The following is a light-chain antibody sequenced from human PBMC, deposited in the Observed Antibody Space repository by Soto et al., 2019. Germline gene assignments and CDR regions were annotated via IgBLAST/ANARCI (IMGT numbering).Light chain of an antibody. CDR2: EVT. CDR1: SSDVGGYNY. V-gene: IGLV2-8*01. J-gene: IGLJ2*01. CDR3: SSYAGSNNIVV. Sequence: QSALTQPPSASGSPGQSVTISCTGTSSDVGGYNYVSWYQQHPGKAPKLILYEVTKGPSGVPDRFSGSKSGNTASLTVSGLQAEDEAYYYCSSYAGSNNIVVFGGGTKLTVL.